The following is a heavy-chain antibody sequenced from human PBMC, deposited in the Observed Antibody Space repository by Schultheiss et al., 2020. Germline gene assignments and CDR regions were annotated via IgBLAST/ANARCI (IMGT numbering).Heavy chain of an antibody. J-gene: IGHJ4*02. Sequence: SETLSLTCTVSGGSISSGGYYWSWIRQHPGKGLEWIGYIYYSGSTYYNPSLKSRITISISTSKNQFSLKLSSVTATDTAIYYCARQSITTENFDYWGRGTLATVSS. CDR3: ARQSITTENFDY. V-gene: IGHV4-31*03. CDR1: GGSISSGGYY. D-gene: IGHD4-11*01. CDR2: IYYSGST.